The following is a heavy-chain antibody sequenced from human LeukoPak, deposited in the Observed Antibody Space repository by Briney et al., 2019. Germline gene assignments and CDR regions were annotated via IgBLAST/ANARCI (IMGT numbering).Heavy chain of an antibody. D-gene: IGHD2-15*01. Sequence: PSETLSLTCTVSGGSVSNSNYYWGWIRQPPGKGLEYIGSIYYSGSTFHNPSLMSRVTMSVDTSKNQFTLKLSSVTAADSAVYYCARLGYCSGGSCHHDYWGQGTLVTVSS. V-gene: IGHV4-39*01. CDR1: GGSVSNSNYY. J-gene: IGHJ4*02. CDR3: ARLGYCSGGSCHHDY. CDR2: IYYSGST.